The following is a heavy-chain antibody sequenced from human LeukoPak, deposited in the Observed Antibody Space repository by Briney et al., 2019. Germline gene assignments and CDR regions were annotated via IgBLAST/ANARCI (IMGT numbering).Heavy chain of an antibody. CDR1: GGSISSGSYY. V-gene: IGHV4-61*02. J-gene: IGHJ4*02. CDR3: ARGRDTTESNSLDY. Sequence: SETLSLTCTVSGGSISSGSYYWSWIRQPAGKGLEWIGRIYTSGSTNYNPSLKSRVTISVDTSKNQFSLKLSSVTAADTAVYYCARGRDTTESNSLDYWGQGTLVTVSS. D-gene: IGHD5-18*01. CDR2: IYTSGST.